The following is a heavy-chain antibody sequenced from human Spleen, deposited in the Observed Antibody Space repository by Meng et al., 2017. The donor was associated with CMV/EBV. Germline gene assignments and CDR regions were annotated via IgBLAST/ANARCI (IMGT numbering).Heavy chain of an antibody. D-gene: IGHD2-21*01. CDR1: GFTFSNSG. CDR3: ARDAGIAWPFDY. CDR2: ISGGGDNT. J-gene: IGHJ4*02. V-gene: IGHV3-23*01. Sequence: GESLKISCAASGFTFSNSGMSWVRQAPGKGLDWVSTISGGGDNTHYADSVKGRFTISRDNSKDTLYLQMDSLRVEDTAVYYCARDAGIAWPFDYWGQGTLVTVSS.